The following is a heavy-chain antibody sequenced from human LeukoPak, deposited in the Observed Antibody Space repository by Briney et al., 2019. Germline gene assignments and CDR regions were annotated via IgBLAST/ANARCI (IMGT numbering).Heavy chain of an antibody. J-gene: IGHJ3*02. V-gene: IGHV4-30-2*01. CDR2: IYRSGTT. CDR3: ARWGETSALRVHAFDI. Sequence: SQTLSLTCTVSGGSISSSGYYWSWIRQPPGKGLEWIGYIYRSGTTYYNPSLKSRVTISVDRSKNQFSLKLTSVTAADTAVYYCARWGETSALRVHAFDIWGQGTMVTVSS. CDR1: GGSISSSGYY. D-gene: IGHD3-10*01.